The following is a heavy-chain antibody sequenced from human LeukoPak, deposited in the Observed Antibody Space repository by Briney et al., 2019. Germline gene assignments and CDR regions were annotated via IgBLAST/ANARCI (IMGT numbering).Heavy chain of an antibody. CDR1: GFTFSSYS. D-gene: IGHD2-21*02. V-gene: IGHV3-21*01. CDR2: ISSSGSYI. J-gene: IGHJ4*02. CDR3: ATDRDNSDWQKRFDS. Sequence: GGSLRLSCAASGFTFSSYSMNWVRQAPGKGLEWVSSISSSGSYIYYADSVKGRFTISRDNAKNSLYLQMNSLRAEDTAVYYCATDRDNSDWQKRFDSWGQGTLVTVSS.